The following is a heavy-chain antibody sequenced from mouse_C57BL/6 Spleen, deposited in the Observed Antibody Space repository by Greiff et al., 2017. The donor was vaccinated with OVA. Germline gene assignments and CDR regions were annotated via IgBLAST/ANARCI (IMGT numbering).Heavy chain of an antibody. Sequence: QVQLQQSGPELVKPGASVKISCKASGYAFSSSWMNWVKQRPGKGLEWIGRIYPGDGDTNYNGKFKGKATLTADKSSSTAYMQLSSLTSEDSAVYYCARNWERRYFDYWGQGTTLTVSS. J-gene: IGHJ2*01. CDR3: ARNWERRYFDY. D-gene: IGHD4-1*01. CDR1: GYAFSSSW. V-gene: IGHV1-82*01. CDR2: IYPGDGDT.